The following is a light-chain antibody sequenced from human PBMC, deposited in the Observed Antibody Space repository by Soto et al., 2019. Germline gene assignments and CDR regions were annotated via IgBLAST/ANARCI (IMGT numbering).Light chain of an antibody. CDR3: QQYNSYSTWT. CDR2: EAS. Sequence: DIQMTQSPSSLSASVGDRVTITCRASQGIRHYLAWYQQKPGKVPKLLIYEASNLQSGVPSRFRGGGSGTEFTLTISSLQPDDFATYYCQQYNSYSTWTFGQGTKVDIK. CDR1: QGIRHY. V-gene: IGKV1-27*01. J-gene: IGKJ1*01.